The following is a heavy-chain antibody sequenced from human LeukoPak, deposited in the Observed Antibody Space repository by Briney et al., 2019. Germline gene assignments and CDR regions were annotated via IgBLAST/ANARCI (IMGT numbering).Heavy chain of an antibody. V-gene: IGHV3-9*01. J-gene: IGHJ4*02. CDR2: ISWNSGSI. CDR3: AKDSSHYYDSSGYYSH. D-gene: IGHD3-22*01. CDR1: GFTFDDYA. Sequence: GGSLRLSCAASGFTFDDYAMHWVRQAPGKGLEWVSGISWNSGSIGYADSVKGRFTISRDNAKNSLYLQMNSLRAEDTALYYCAKDSSHYYDSSGYYSHWGQGTLVTVSS.